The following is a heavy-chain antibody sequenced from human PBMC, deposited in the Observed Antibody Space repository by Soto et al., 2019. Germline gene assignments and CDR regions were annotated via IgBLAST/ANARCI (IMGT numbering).Heavy chain of an antibody. V-gene: IGHV3-23*01. D-gene: IGHD6-6*01. CDR2: ISGSGGST. J-gene: IGHJ4*02. Sequence: GGSLRLSCAASGFTFSSYAMSWVRQAPGKGLEWVSAISGSGGSTYYADSVKGRFTISRDNSKNTLYLQMNSLRAEDTAVYYCAATRRGARPDEGPFDYWGQGTLVTVSS. CDR1: GFTFSSYA. CDR3: AATRRGARPDEGPFDY.